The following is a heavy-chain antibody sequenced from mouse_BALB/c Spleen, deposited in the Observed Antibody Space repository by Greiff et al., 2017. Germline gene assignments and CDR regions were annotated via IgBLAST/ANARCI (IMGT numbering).Heavy chain of an antibody. CDR3: ARGWDGGVYYFDY. V-gene: IGHV1S29*02. D-gene: IGHD4-1*01. Sequence: VQLQQSGPELVKPGASVKISCKASGYTFTDYNMHWVKQSHGKSLEWIGYIYPYNGGTGYNQKFKSKATLTVDNSSSTAYMELRSLTSEDSAVYYCARGWDGGVYYFDYWGQGTTLTVSS. CDR2: IYPYNGGT. CDR1: GYTFTDYN. J-gene: IGHJ2*01.